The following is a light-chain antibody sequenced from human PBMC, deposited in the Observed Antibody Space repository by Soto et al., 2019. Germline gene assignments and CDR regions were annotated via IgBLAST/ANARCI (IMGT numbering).Light chain of an antibody. V-gene: IGKV3-11*01. CDR1: QSVNNY. Sequence: IVLTQSPATLSLSPGERATLSCRASQSVNNYLAWYQQKPGQAPRLLIYDASNRATGIPARFSGSGSETDVTLTINSLQPEDFAVYYCQQRSNWPPTFGQGTKVEIK. CDR2: DAS. J-gene: IGKJ1*01. CDR3: QQRSNWPPT.